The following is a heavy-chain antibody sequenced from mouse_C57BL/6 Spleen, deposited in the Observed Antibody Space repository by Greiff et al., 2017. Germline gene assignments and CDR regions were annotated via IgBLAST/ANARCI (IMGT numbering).Heavy chain of an antibody. CDR1: GYTFTSYW. CDR3: ARFGDGYWYFDV. V-gene: IGHV1-59*01. CDR2: VDPSDSYT. J-gene: IGHJ1*03. Sequence: VQLQQPGAELVRPGPSVKLSCKASGYTFTSYWMHWVKQRPGQGLEWIGVVDPSDSYTNYNQKFKGKATLTVDTSSSTAYMQLSSLTSEDSAVYYCARFGDGYWYFDVWGTGTTVTVSS. D-gene: IGHD1-1*01.